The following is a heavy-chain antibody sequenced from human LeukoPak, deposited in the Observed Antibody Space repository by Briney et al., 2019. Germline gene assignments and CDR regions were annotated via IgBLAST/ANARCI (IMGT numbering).Heavy chain of an antibody. J-gene: IGHJ3*02. Sequence: GGSLRLSCAASGFTFSSYGMHWVRQAPGKGLEWVAVISYDGSNKYYADSVKGRFTISRDNSKNTLYLQMNSLRAEDTAVYYCALEGLGMAFDIWGQGTMVTVSS. CDR1: GFTFSSYG. V-gene: IGHV3-30*03. D-gene: IGHD7-27*01. CDR3: ALEGLGMAFDI. CDR2: ISYDGSNK.